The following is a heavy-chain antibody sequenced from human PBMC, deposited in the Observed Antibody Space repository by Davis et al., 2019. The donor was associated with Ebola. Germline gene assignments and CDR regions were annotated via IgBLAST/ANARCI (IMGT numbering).Heavy chain of an antibody. CDR2: IIPILGIA. D-gene: IGHD3-10*01. CDR3: ARAPYYYGSGSFDY. Sequence: SVKVSCKASGGTFSSYAISWVRQAPGQGLEWMGRIIPILGIANYAQKFQGRVTITADKSTSTAYMELRSLRSDDTAVYYCARAPYYYGSGSFDYWGQGTLVTVSS. CDR1: GGTFSSYA. J-gene: IGHJ4*02. V-gene: IGHV1-69*04.